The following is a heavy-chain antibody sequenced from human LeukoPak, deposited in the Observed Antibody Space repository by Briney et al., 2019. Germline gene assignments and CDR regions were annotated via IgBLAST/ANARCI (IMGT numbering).Heavy chain of an antibody. CDR1: GGSISSYY. CDR3: AKYVWGSYPTFEDY. CDR2: ISYSGST. J-gene: IGHJ4*02. V-gene: IGHV4-59*01. D-gene: IGHD3-16*02. Sequence: SETLSLTCTVSGGSISSYYWSWIRQPPGKGLEWIGYISYSGSTNYNPSLKSRVTISVDTSKNQFSLKLSSATAADAAVYYCAKYVWGSYPTFEDYWGQGTLVTVSS.